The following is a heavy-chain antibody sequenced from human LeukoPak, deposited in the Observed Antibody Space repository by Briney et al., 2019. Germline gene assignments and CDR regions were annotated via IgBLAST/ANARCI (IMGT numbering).Heavy chain of an antibody. CDR3: ARDGKEYDAFDT. Sequence: GGSLRLSCAASGFTFSSYSMNWVRQAPGKGLEWVSSISSSSSYIYYADSVKGRFTISRDNAKNSLYLQMNSLRAEDTAVYYCARDGKEYDAFDTWGQGTMVTVSS. D-gene: IGHD1-14*01. J-gene: IGHJ3*02. V-gene: IGHV3-21*01. CDR1: GFTFSSYS. CDR2: ISSSSSYI.